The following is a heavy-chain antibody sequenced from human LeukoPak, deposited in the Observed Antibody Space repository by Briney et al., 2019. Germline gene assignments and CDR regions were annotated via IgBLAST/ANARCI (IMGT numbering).Heavy chain of an antibody. V-gene: IGHV3-7*01. CDR2: IRNDGLTQ. Sequence: GGSLRLSCAASGFTFSSRWMGWVRQAPGKGLEWVANIRNDGLTQYYLDSVKGRFTISRDNAKGSLSLQMNSLRAEDTAVYFCARHGDYCFDLWGQGTLVTVSS. CDR1: GFTFSSRW. D-gene: IGHD4-17*01. CDR3: ARHGDYCFDL. J-gene: IGHJ4*02.